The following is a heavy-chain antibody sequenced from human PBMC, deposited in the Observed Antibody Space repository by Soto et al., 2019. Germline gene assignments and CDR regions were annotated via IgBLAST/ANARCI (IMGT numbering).Heavy chain of an antibody. D-gene: IGHD2-15*01. CDR1: GFAFRSCN. CDR3: ASATFVAATFDF. J-gene: IGHJ4*02. V-gene: IGHV3-21*01. Sequence: GGSLRLSCAASGFAFRSCNMNWVRQAPGKGLEWVASISSGSSNIYYADSVKGRVTIARDNAKNSRFLQMDSLRAEESAVYYCASATFVAATFDFWGQGTLVTVAA. CDR2: ISSGSSNI.